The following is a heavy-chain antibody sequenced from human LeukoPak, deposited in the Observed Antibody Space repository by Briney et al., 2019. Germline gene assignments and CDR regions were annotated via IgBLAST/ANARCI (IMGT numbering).Heavy chain of an antibody. CDR1: GFTFTSYA. CDR3: ARARDYGSGKANAFDI. CDR2: ISGGGGNT. J-gene: IGHJ3*02. V-gene: IGHV3-23*01. Sequence: GGSLRLSCAASGFTFTSYAMNWVRQAPGKGLEWVSAISGGGGNTYYADSVKGRFTISRDNSKNTLFLQMNSLTAEDTAVYYCARARDYGSGKANAFDIWGQGTMVTVSS. D-gene: IGHD3-10*01.